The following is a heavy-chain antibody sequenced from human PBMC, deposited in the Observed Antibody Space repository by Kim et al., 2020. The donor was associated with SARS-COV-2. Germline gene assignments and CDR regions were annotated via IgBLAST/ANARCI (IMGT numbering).Heavy chain of an antibody. J-gene: IGHJ4*02. CDR3: ARGSYDSA. Sequence: GGSLRLSCAASGFTFISYEMNWVRQAPGKGLEWVSYISRSGTTIYYADSVKGRFTMSRDNAKNSLYLQMNSLRAEDTAVYHCARGSYDSAWGQGTLVTVSS. V-gene: IGHV3-48*03. CDR2: ISRSGTTI. D-gene: IGHD3-22*01. CDR1: GFTFISYE.